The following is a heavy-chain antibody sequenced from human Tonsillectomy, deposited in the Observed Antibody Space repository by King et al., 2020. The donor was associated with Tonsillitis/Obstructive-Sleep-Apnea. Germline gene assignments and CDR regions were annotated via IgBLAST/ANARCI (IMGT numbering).Heavy chain of an antibody. CDR2: ISWNSNYI. CDR1: GFTFDDYA. V-gene: IGHV3-9*01. D-gene: IGHD5-12*01. Sequence: VQLVESGGGLVQPGRSLRVSCAASGFTFDDYAMHWVRQTPGKGLEWVSGISWNSNYIGYADSVKGRFTISRDNAKNSLFLQMNSLRAEDTALYYCAKRMGYPKGAFDVWGQGTMVTVSS. J-gene: IGHJ3*01. CDR3: AKRMGYPKGAFDV.